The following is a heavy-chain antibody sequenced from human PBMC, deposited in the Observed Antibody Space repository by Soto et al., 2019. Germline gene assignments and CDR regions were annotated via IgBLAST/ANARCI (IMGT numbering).Heavy chain of an antibody. D-gene: IGHD4-17*01. Sequence: ASVKVSCKASGYTFTGYYMHWVRQAPGQGLEWMGWINPNSGGTNYAQKFQGRVTMTRDTSISTAYMELSRLRSDDTAVYYCARDRGYGDYLSCFDPWGQGTLVTVSS. CDR3: ARDRGYGDYLSCFDP. CDR1: GYTFTGYY. J-gene: IGHJ5*02. V-gene: IGHV1-2*02. CDR2: INPNSGGT.